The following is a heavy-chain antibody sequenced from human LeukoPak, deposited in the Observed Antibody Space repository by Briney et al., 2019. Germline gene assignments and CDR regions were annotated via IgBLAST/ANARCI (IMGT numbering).Heavy chain of an antibody. CDR2: IIPIFGTA. Sequence: ASVKVSCKASGGTFSSYAISWVRQAPGQGLEWMGGIIPIFGTANYAQKFQGRVTMTTDTSTSTAYMELRSLRSDDTAIYYCARDRNPYYDGSGYGYCWGQRTLVTVSS. CDR1: GGTFSSYA. J-gene: IGHJ4*02. V-gene: IGHV1-69*05. D-gene: IGHD3-22*01. CDR3: ARDRNPYYDGSGYGYC.